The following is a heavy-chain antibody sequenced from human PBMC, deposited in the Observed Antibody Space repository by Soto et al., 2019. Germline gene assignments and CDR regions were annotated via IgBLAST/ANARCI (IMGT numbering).Heavy chain of an antibody. CDR2: XSXXGXSX. CDR1: GYTFSSYW. Sequence: GESLKISCQASGYTFSSYWISWVRQMPGXGLVXLSXXSXXGXSXXXPXXVKGRFTISRDSARNTLFLQMNYLTGEDTAVYYCARTFVDGMAGFGPWGQGTLVTVSS. CDR3: ARTFVDGMAGFGP. J-gene: IGHJ5*02. V-gene: IGHV3-74*01. D-gene: IGHD2-15*01.